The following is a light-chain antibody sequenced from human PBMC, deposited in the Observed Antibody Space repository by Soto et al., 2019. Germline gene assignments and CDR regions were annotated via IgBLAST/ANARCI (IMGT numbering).Light chain of an antibody. CDR3: QQYHRP. V-gene: IGKV1-5*01. J-gene: IGKJ3*01. Sequence: IQMTQSPSTLSASVGDRVTITCRASQSISNWLDWYQQKPGKDPNLLIYDASNFESAVPSRFSGSGSGTLFTLTISSLHPADFSSYHCQQYHRPFGPGTKVDIK. CDR2: DAS. CDR1: QSISNW.